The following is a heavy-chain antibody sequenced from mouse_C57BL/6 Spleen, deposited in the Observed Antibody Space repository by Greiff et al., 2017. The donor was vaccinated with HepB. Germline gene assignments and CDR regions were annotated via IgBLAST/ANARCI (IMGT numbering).Heavy chain of an antibody. CDR2: ISDGGSYT. CDR1: GFTFSSYA. J-gene: IGHJ2*01. CDR3: ARDPYDGSSYFDY. V-gene: IGHV5-4*01. D-gene: IGHD1-1*01. Sequence: EVQGVESGGGLVKPGGSLKLSCAASGFTFSSYAMSWVRQTPEKRLEWVATISDGGSYTYYPDNVKGRFTISRDNAKNNLYLQLSHLKSEDTAMYYCARDPYDGSSYFDYWGQGTTLTVSS.